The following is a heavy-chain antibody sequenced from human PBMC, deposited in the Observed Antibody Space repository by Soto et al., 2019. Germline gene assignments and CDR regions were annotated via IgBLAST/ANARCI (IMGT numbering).Heavy chain of an antibody. V-gene: IGHV1-18*01. CDR3: ARDGRLERQVDY. CDR1: GYTFRSYG. J-gene: IGHJ4*02. D-gene: IGHD1-1*01. Sequence: ASVKVSCKASGYTFRSYGISWVRQDPGQGLEWMGWISAYNGNTKYAQKLQGRVTMTTDTSTSKAYMELRSLRSDDTAVYYCARDGRLERQVDYWGQGTLVTVSS. CDR2: ISAYNGNT.